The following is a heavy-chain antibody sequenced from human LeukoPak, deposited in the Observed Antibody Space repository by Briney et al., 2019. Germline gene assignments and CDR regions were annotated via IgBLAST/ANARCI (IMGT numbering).Heavy chain of an antibody. CDR3: ARHSLVFYGSGSYFLNSMDV. D-gene: IGHD3-10*01. J-gene: IGHJ6*02. CDR1: GGSISAYD. Sequence: SETLSLTCTVSGGSISAYDWSWIRQPPGKGLEWIGNIYDSQISSYNPSLKSRVTMSLDTSQNQLSLDLSSVTAADTAVYYCARHSLVFYGSGSYFLNSMDVWGQGTTVTVSS. V-gene: IGHV4-59*08. CDR2: IYDSQIS.